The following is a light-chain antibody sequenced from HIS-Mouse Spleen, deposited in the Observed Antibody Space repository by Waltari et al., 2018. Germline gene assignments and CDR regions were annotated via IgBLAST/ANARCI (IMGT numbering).Light chain of an antibody. V-gene: IGKV3-20*01. CDR1: QSVSSSY. CDR3: QQYGSSPPIT. J-gene: IGKJ5*01. CDR2: GAS. Sequence: IVLTQSPGTLSLSPGERAPLSCRASQSVSSSYLAWYQQKPGQAPRLLIYGASSRATGIPDRFSGSGSGTDLTLTISRLEPEDFAVYYCQQYGSSPPITFGQGTRLEIK.